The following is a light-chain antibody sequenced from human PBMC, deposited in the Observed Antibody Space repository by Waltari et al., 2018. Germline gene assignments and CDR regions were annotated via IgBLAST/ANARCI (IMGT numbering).Light chain of an antibody. CDR2: KAS. V-gene: IGKV1-5*03. CDR1: QSISSW. Sequence: SVGDRVTITCRASQSISSWLAWYQQKPGKAPKLLIYKASSLESGVPSRFSGSGSGTEFTLTISSLQPDDFATYYCQQYNRYSTWTFGQGTKVEIK. CDR3: QQYNRYSTWT. J-gene: IGKJ1*01.